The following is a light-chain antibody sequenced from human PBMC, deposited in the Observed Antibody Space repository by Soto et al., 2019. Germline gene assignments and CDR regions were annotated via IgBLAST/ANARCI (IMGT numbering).Light chain of an antibody. CDR1: SSNIASNT. Sequence: QSVLTQPPSASGTPGQRVTISCSGSSSNIASNTVNWYQQLPGTAPKVLMYTDNQRPSGVPDRFSGSKSGTSASLAISGLQSEDEADYYCAVWDDSLNGVVFGGWTKLTVL. CDR2: TDN. CDR3: AVWDDSLNGVV. V-gene: IGLV1-44*01. J-gene: IGLJ2*01.